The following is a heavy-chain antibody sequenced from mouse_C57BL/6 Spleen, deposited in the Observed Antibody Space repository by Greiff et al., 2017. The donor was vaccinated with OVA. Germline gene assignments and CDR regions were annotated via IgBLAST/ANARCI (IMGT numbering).Heavy chain of an antibody. CDR3: ASYYEDYFDY. CDR1: GYSITSGYY. Sequence: ESGPGLVKPSQSLSLTCSVTGYSITSGYYWNWIRQFPGNKLEWMGYISYDGSNNYNPSLKNRISITRDTSKNQFFLKLNSVTTEDTATYYCASYYEDYFDYWGQGTTLTVSS. D-gene: IGHD1-1*01. V-gene: IGHV3-6*01. CDR2: ISYDGSN. J-gene: IGHJ2*01.